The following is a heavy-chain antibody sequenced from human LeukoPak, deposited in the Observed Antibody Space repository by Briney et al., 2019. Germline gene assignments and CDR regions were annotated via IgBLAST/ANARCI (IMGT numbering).Heavy chain of an antibody. CDR3: ARDGTTVNPYYYYYYMDV. Sequence: SVKVSCKASGGTFSSYAISWVRQAPGQGLEWMGGIIPIFGTANYAQKFQGRVTITTDESTSTAYIELSSLRSEDTAVYYCARDGTTVNPYYYYYYMDVWGKGTTVTVSS. D-gene: IGHD4-11*01. CDR2: IIPIFGTA. CDR1: GGTFSSYA. V-gene: IGHV1-69*05. J-gene: IGHJ6*03.